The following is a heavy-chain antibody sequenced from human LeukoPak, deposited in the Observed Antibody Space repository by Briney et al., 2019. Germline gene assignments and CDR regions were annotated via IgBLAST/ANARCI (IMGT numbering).Heavy chain of an antibody. CDR2: IKSKTDGGTT. Sequence: PGGSLRLSCAASGFTFSNAWMSWVRQAPGKGLEWVGRIKSKTDGGTTDYAAPVKGRFTISRDDSKNTLYLQMNSLKTEDTAVYYCTTDWSYQANAFDIWGQGTMVTVSS. J-gene: IGHJ3*02. CDR3: TTDWSYQANAFDI. D-gene: IGHD1-26*01. V-gene: IGHV3-15*01. CDR1: GFTFSNAW.